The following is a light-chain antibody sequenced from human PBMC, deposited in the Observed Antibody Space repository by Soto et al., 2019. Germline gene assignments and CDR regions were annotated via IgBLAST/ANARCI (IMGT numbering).Light chain of an antibody. Sequence: QSALTQPASVSGSPGQSITISCTGTSSDVGGYDFVSWYQQHPGKVPKLMIYEVSNRPSGVSNRFSGSKSGTSASLAITGLRADDEADYYCQSYASSLSANFVFGTGTKVTVL. CDR3: QSYASSLSANFV. CDR1: SSDVGGYDF. V-gene: IGLV2-14*01. CDR2: EVS. J-gene: IGLJ1*01.